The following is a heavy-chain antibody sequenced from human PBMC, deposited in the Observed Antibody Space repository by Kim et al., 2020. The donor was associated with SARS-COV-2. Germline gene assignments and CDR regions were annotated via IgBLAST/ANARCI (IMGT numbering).Heavy chain of an antibody. D-gene: IGHD4-17*01. CDR1: GGSISSSSYY. CDR3: ARHDYGNNWFDP. V-gene: IGHV4-39*01. Sequence: SETLSLTCTVSGGSISSSSYYGGWIRQPPGKGLEWIGSIYYRGSTDYNPSLKSRVTISVDTSKDQFSLKLSSVTAADTAVYYCARHDYGNNWFDPWGQGTLVTVSS. CDR2: IYYRGST. J-gene: IGHJ5*02.